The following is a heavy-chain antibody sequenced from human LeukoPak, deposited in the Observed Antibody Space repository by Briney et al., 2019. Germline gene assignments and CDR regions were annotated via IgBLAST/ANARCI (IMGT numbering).Heavy chain of an antibody. D-gene: IGHD3-22*01. J-gene: IGHJ5*02. V-gene: IGHV3-53*01. CDR1: GFTVSSNY. Sequence: GGSLRLSCAASGFTVSSNYMSWVRQAPGKGLKWVSIIYSDGSTYYADSVKGRFTISRDNSENTLYLQMNSLRAEDTAVYYCSRTQYYYDSSGYYYVDWFDPWGQGTLVTVSS. CDR2: IYSDGST. CDR3: SRTQYYYDSSGYYYVDWFDP.